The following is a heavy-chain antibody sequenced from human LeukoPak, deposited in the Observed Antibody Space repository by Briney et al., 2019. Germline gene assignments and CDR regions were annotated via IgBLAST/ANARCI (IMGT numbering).Heavy chain of an antibody. CDR1: GYTFAGYG. V-gene: IGHV1-18*01. Sequence: EASVKVSCKASGYTFAGYGISWVRQAPGQGLEWMGWISAYKRNTNYAQKFQGRVTMTTDTSTSTAYMELRSLRSDDTAVYYCARDLDGSGSYYTDYWGQGTLDTVSS. D-gene: IGHD3-10*01. J-gene: IGHJ4*02. CDR2: ISAYKRNT. CDR3: ARDLDGSGSYYTDY.